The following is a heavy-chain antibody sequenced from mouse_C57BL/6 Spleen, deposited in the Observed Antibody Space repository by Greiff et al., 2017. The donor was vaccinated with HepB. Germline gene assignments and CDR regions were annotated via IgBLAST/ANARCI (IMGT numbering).Heavy chain of an antibody. Sequence: VKLQESGPELVKPGASVKISCKASGYAFSSSWMNWVKQRPGKGLEWIGRIYPGDGDTNYNGKFKGKATLTADKSSSTAYMQLSSLTSEDSAVYFCARYDLGGYFDVWGTGTTVTVSS. CDR1: GYAFSSSW. D-gene: IGHD2-3*01. CDR3: ARYDLGGYFDV. J-gene: IGHJ1*03. CDR2: IYPGDGDT. V-gene: IGHV1-82*01.